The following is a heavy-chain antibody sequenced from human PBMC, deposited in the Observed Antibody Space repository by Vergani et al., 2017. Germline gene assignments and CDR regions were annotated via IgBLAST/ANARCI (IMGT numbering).Heavy chain of an antibody. V-gene: IGHV1-8*02. J-gene: IGHJ5*02. CDR3: ARGRTTGTTRFDP. CDR1: GYSFTDYY. D-gene: IGHD4-11*01. Sequence: QVQLVQSGAEVKKPGASVKVSCKASGYSFTDYYMHWVRQATGQGLEWMGWMNPNSGNTGYAQKFQGRVTMTRNTSISTAYMELSSLRSEDTAVYYCARGRTTGTTRFDPWGQGTLVTVSS. CDR2: MNPNSGNT.